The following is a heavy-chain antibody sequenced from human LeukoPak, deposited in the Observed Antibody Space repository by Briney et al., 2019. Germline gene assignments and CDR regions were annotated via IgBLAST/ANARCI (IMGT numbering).Heavy chain of an antibody. J-gene: IGHJ4*02. V-gene: IGHV4-61*02. CDR1: GGSISSCSYY. CDR3: ARSHHYYDSSGYSRYYFDY. Sequence: PSQTLSLTCTVSGGSISSCSYYWSWIPQPAGKGLVWIGRVYTSGSTHYNPSLKGRVTISVDTSKNQFSLKLSSVTAADTAVYYCARSHHYYDSSGYSRYYFDYWGQGTLVTVSS. D-gene: IGHD3-22*01. CDR2: VYTSGST.